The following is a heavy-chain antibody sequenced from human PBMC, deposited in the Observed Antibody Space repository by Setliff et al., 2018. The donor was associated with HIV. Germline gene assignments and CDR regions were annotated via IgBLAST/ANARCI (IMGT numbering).Heavy chain of an antibody. D-gene: IGHD6-13*01. J-gene: IGHJ4*02. CDR3: ARGAIAAAGDFDY. CDR1: GGFISSYY. CDR2: IYTSGST. V-gene: IGHV4-4*07. Sequence: LSLTCTVSGGFISSYYWNWIRQPAGKGLEWIGRIYTSGSTNYNPSLKSRVTMSVDTSKNQFSLRLSSVTAADTAVHYCARGAIAAAGDFDYWGQGTLVTVSS.